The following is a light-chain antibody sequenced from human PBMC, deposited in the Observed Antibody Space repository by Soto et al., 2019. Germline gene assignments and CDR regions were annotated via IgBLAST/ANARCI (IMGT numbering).Light chain of an antibody. CDR3: REYNNWPSFT. V-gene: IGKV3-15*01. Sequence: EIVMTQSPATLSVSPGERATLSCRASQSVSSNLAWYQQKPCQAPRLLIYGASTRATGLPARFSGSGSVTELTLTISSLQSEDFAVYYCREYNNWPSFTFGQGTKLEIK. J-gene: IGKJ2*01. CDR2: GAS. CDR1: QSVSSN.